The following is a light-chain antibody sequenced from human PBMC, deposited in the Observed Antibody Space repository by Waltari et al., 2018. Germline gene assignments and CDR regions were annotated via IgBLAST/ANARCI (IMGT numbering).Light chain of an antibody. J-gene: IGLJ2*01. V-gene: IGLV7-43*01. Sequence: QTVVTQEPSLTVSPGGTVTLTCASSTGAVTSGYYPNWFQQKPGQAPRALIYSTGNKHPWPPARVSGSLLGGKAALTLSGVQPEDEAEYYCLLYYGGAQLVFGGGTKLTVL. CDR3: LLYYGGAQLV. CDR2: STG. CDR1: TGAVTSGYY.